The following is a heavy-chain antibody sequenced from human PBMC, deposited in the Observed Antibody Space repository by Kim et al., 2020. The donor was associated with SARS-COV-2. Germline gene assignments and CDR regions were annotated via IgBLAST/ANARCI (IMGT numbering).Heavy chain of an antibody. CDR2: IYYSGST. Sequence: SETLSLTCTVSGGSISSGGYYWSWIRQHPGKGLEWIGYIYYSGSTYYNPSLKSRVTISVDTSKNQFSLKLSSVTAADTAVYYCARGRDCSSTSCYYFDYWGQGTLVTVSS. D-gene: IGHD2-2*01. CDR3: ARGRDCSSTSCYYFDY. CDR1: GGSISSGGYY. J-gene: IGHJ4*02. V-gene: IGHV4-31*03.